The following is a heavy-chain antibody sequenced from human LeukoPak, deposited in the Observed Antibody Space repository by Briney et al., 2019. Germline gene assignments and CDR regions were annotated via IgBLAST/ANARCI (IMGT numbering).Heavy chain of an antibody. CDR2: IYYSGST. V-gene: IGHV4-59*01. CDR1: GESISGFY. J-gene: IGHJ4*02. CDR3: ARGVVIAPQTFDY. D-gene: IGHD2-21*01. Sequence: PSETLSLTCTVSGESISGFYWTWIRQPPGKGLEWIGYIYYSGSTNYNPSLKSRVTISVDTSKNQFSLNLSSVTAADTAVYYCARGVVIAPQTFDYWGQGTLVSVSS.